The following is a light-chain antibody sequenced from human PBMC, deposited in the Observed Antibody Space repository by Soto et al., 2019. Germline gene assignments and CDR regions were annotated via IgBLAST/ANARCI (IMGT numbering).Light chain of an antibody. CDR1: QSISRN. CDR3: QQSYNTPPT. J-gene: IGKJ1*01. Sequence: DIQMTQSPSSLSASVGDRVTITCRASQSISRNLNWYQQKQWKAPKLLIYAASSLQSGVPSRFSGSGSGTDFTLTISSLQPEDFATYYCQQSYNTPPTFGQGTKVEIK. CDR2: AAS. V-gene: IGKV1-39*01.